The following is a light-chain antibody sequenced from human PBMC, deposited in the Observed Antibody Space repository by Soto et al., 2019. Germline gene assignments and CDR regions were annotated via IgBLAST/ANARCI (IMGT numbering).Light chain of an antibody. CDR2: DAS. CDR1: QDISNY. CDR3: QQYHNPLLFT. V-gene: IGKV1-33*01. Sequence: DIQMTQSPSSLSASVGDRVTITCQASQDISNYLNWYQQKPGKAPKLLIYDASNLETGVPSRFSGSGSGTDFAVTISSLQPEDIARYYCQQYHNPLLFTFGPGTKVDIK. J-gene: IGKJ3*01.